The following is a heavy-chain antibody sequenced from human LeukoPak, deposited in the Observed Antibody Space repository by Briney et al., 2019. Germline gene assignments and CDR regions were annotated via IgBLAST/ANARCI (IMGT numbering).Heavy chain of an antibody. V-gene: IGHV4-4*09. CDR1: GGSISSYY. J-gene: IGHJ6*03. CDR3: ASQYWNYYMDV. CDR2: IYTSGST. Sequence: SETLSLTCTVSGGSISSYYWSWIRQPPGKGLEWIGYIYTSGSTNYNPSLKSRVTISVDTSKNQFSLKLSSVTAADTAVYYCASQYWNYYMDVWGKGTTVTVSS. D-gene: IGHD1-1*01.